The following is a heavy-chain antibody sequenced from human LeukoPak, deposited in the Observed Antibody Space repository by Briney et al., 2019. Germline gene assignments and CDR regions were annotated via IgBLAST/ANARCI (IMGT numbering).Heavy chain of an antibody. CDR2: IKQDGSEK. V-gene: IGHV3-7*01. Sequence: GGSLRLTCAASGFTFSSYWMSWVRQAPGKGLEWVANIKQDGSEKYYVDSVKGRFTISRDNAKNSLYLQMNSLRAEDTAVYYCARLADITYYYYYMDVWGKGTTVTVSS. J-gene: IGHJ6*03. D-gene: IGHD5-12*01. CDR3: ARLADITYYYYYMDV. CDR1: GFTFSSYW.